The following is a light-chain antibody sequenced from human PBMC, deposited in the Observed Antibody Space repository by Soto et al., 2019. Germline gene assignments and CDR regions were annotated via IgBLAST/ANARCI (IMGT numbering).Light chain of an antibody. CDR3: TSYTSIWTYV. CDR2: DVS. J-gene: IGLJ1*01. Sequence: QSALTQPAYVSGSPGQSITVSCTGTSNDVGAYNYVSWYQQHPGTAPKLMIYDVSNRPSGVSNRFSGSKSGNTASLTISGLQAEDEADYYCTSYTSIWTYVFGTGTKLTVL. V-gene: IGLV2-14*03. CDR1: SNDVGAYNY.